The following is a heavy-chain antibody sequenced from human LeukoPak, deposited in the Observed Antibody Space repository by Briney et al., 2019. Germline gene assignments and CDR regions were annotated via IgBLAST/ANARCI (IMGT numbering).Heavy chain of an antibody. J-gene: IGHJ4*02. CDR2: IYSGGST. Sequence: GGSLRLSCAASGFTVSSNYMNWVRQAPGKGLEWVSVIYSGGSTYYADSVKGRFTISRDNSKNTLYLQMNSLRAEDTAVYYCARSLQWPNDYWGQGTLVTVSS. D-gene: IGHD6-19*01. CDR1: GFTVSSNY. V-gene: IGHV3-66*02. CDR3: ARSLQWPNDY.